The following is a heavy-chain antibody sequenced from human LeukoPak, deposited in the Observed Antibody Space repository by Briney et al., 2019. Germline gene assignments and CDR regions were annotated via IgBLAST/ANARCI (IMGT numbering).Heavy chain of an antibody. D-gene: IGHD5-24*01. J-gene: IGHJ4*02. Sequence: SETLSLTCTVSGGSISSSSYYWGWIRQPPGKGLEWIGSIYYSGSTYYNPSLKSRVTISVDTSKNQFSLKLSSVTAADTAVYYCAREAGEMATIRGYFDYWGQGTLVTVSS. V-gene: IGHV4-39*07. CDR1: GGSISSSSYY. CDR2: IYYSGST. CDR3: AREAGEMATIRGYFDY.